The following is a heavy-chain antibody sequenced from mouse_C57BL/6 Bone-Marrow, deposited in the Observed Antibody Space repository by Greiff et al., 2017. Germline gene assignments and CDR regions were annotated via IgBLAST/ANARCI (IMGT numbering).Heavy chain of an antibody. J-gene: IGHJ3*01. V-gene: IGHV1-39*01. Sequence: VQLQQSGPELVKPGASVKISCKASGYSFTDYNMNWVKQSNGKSLEWIGVINPNYGTTSYNQKFKGKATLTVDKSSSTAYMQLNSLTSEDSAVYYCARGRYSNYAAWFAYWGQGALVTVAA. CDR3: ARGRYSNYAAWFAY. CDR2: INPNYGTT. CDR1: GYSFTDYN. D-gene: IGHD2-5*01.